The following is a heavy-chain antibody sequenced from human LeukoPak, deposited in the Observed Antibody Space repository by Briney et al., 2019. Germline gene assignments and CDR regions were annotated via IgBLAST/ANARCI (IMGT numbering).Heavy chain of an antibody. CDR1: GFTFSSYG. Sequence: GGSLRLSCAASGFTFSSYGMHWVRQAPGKGLEWVAVISYDGSNKYYADSVKGRFTISRDNSKNTLYLQMNSLRAEDTAVYYCARDRKTVNYGMDVWGQGATVTVSS. D-gene: IGHD4-11*01. CDR2: ISYDGSNK. J-gene: IGHJ6*02. V-gene: IGHV3-30*03. CDR3: ARDRKTVNYGMDV.